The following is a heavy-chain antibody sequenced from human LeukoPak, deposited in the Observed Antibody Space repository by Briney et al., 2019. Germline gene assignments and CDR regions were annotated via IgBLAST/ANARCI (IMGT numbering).Heavy chain of an antibody. CDR3: ATRRDY. CDR2: ISYDGSNK. CDR1: GFTFSSYA. Sequence: GRSLRLSCAASGFTFSSYAMHWVRQAPGKGLEWVVVISYDGSNKYYADSVKGRFTISRDNSKNTLYLQMNSLRAEDTAVYYCATRRDYWGQGTLVTVSS. J-gene: IGHJ4*02. V-gene: IGHV3-30*01.